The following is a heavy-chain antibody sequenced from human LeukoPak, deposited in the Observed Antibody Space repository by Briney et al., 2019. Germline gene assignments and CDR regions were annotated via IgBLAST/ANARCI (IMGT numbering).Heavy chain of an antibody. CDR2: MNPNSGNT. J-gene: IGHJ4*02. Sequence: ASVKLSCKASGYTFSSSDINWVRQSTGHGLEWRGWMNPNSGNTGYAQKFQGRVSMTSNTSISTAYMELSSLRSEDTAVYYCTRGLRREQQLLRAFDDWGQGTLVTVSS. CDR3: TRGLRREQQLLRAFDD. V-gene: IGHV1-8*01. D-gene: IGHD6-13*01. CDR1: GYTFSSSD.